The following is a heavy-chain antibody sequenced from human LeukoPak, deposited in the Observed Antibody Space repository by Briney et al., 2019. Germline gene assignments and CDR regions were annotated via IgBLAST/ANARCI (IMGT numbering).Heavy chain of an antibody. D-gene: IGHD3-16*02. J-gene: IGHJ4*02. CDR1: GGSFSGYY. V-gene: IGHV4-34*01. CDR2: INHSGST. CDR3: ARGGDYDYVWGSYRPYMGFDY. Sequence: SETLSLTCAVYGGSFSGYYWSWIRQPPGKGLEWIGEINHSGSTNYNPSLKSRVTISVDTSKNQFSLKLSSVTAADTAVYYCARGGDYDYVWGSYRPYMGFDYWGQGTLVTVSS.